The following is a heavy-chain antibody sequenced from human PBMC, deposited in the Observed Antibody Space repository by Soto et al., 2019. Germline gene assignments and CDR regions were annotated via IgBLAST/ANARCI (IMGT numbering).Heavy chain of an antibody. CDR3: ARGEGYGPFDY. CDR1: GFTFSSYS. J-gene: IGHJ4*02. V-gene: IGHV3-21*01. CDR2: ISGSSSYI. D-gene: IGHD5-18*01. Sequence: EVQLVESGGGLVKPGGSLRLSCAASGFTFSSYSLNWVRQAPGKGLEWVSSISGSSSYIYYADSVKGRFTISRDNAKNSLYLQMNSLRAEDTAVYYCARGEGYGPFDYWGQGTLVTVSS.